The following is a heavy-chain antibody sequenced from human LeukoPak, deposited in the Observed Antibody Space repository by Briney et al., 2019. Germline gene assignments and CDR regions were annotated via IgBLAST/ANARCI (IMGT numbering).Heavy chain of an antibody. CDR1: GDSVSSNSAA. J-gene: IGHJ3*02. CDR2: TYYRSKWYN. D-gene: IGHD1-26*01. CDR3: ARESGATKVDAFDI. Sequence: SQTLSLTCAISGDSVSSNSAAWNWIRLSPSRGLEWLGRTYYRSKWYNDYAVSVKSRITINPDTSKNQFSLQLNSVTPEDTAVYYCARESGATKVDAFDIWGQGTMVTVSS. V-gene: IGHV6-1*01.